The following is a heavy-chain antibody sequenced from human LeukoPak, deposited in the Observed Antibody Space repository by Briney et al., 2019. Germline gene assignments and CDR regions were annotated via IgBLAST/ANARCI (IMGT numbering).Heavy chain of an antibody. D-gene: IGHD1-26*01. V-gene: IGHV3-23*01. CDR3: AKAPFPHLGGAAFDI. CDR1: RFTFSSYA. Sequence: PGGSLRLSCAASRFTFSSYAMSWVRQAPGKGLEWVSAISGSGGSTYYADSVKGRFTISRDNSKNTLYLQMNSLRAEDTAVYYCAKAPFPHLGGAAFDIWGQGTMVTVSS. J-gene: IGHJ3*02. CDR2: ISGSGGST.